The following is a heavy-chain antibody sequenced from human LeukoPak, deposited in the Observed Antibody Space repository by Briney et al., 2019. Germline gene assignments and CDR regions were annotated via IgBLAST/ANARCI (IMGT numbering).Heavy chain of an antibody. CDR1: GFSFSSFW. CDR3: AGSSAYAYGP. CDR2: INEHGTVK. D-gene: IGHD5-18*01. V-gene: IGHV3-7*01. Sequence: TGGSLRLSCAASGFSFSSFWMTWVRQAPGKGLEWVANINEHGTVKHYADSVKGRFTISRDNAKNSQYLQMNSLRVDDTAVYYCAGSSAYAYGPWGQGTRVTVSS. J-gene: IGHJ5*02.